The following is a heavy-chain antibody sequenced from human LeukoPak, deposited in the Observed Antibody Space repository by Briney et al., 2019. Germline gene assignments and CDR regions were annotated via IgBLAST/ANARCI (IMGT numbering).Heavy chain of an antibody. CDR1: GFTFSNYG. CDR2: IRLDGSNK. Sequence: TGGSLRLSCAASGFTFSNYGMHWVRQAPGKGLEWAAFIRLDGSNKYYADSVKGRFTISRDNSKNTLYLQMNSLRAEDTAVYYCAKNDYASGSYYYFDYWGQGTLVTVSS. D-gene: IGHD3-10*01. CDR3: AKNDYASGSYYYFDY. J-gene: IGHJ4*02. V-gene: IGHV3-30*02.